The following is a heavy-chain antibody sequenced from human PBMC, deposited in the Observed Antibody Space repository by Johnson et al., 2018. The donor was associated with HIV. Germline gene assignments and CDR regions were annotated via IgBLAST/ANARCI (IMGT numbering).Heavy chain of an antibody. V-gene: IGHV3-30*04. CDR1: GFTFSSYA. CDR3: ARGRLNHFPDAFDI. CDR2: ISYDGSNK. Sequence: QVQLVESGGGVVQPGRSLRLSCAASGFTFSSYAMHWVRQAPGKGLEWVAVISYDGSNKYYADSVKGRFTISRDNSKNTLYLQMNSLRAEDTAVYYCARGRLNHFPDAFDIWGQGTMVT. J-gene: IGHJ3*02. D-gene: IGHD3-16*01.